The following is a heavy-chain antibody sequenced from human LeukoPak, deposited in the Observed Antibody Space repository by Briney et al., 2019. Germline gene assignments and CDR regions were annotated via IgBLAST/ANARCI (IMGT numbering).Heavy chain of an antibody. V-gene: IGHV1-69*04. Sequence: SVKVSCKASGYTFTSYAISWVRQAPGQGLEWMGRIIPILGIANYAQKFQGRVTITADKSTSTAYMELSSLRSEDTAVYYCVRDCASDCSIKGHYFFDLWGRGTLVTVSS. CDR2: IIPILGIA. CDR1: GYTFTSYA. J-gene: IGHJ2*01. CDR3: VRDCASDCSIKGHYFFDL. D-gene: IGHD2-21*02.